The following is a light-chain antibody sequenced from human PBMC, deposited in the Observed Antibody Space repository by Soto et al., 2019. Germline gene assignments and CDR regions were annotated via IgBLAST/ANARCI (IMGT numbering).Light chain of an antibody. Sequence: DFQLTQSPSFLSASVGDRVTITCRASQGISSYLAWYQQKPGEAPKLLIYAASTLQSGVPSRFSGSGSGTEFTLTISSLQPEDFATYYCQQLNYFFGGGTKVEIK. CDR3: QQLNYF. V-gene: IGKV1-9*01. J-gene: IGKJ4*01. CDR2: AAS. CDR1: QGISSY.